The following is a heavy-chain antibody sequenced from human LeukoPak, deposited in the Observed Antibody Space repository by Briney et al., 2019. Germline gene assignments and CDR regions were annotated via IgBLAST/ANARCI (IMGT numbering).Heavy chain of an antibody. CDR3: ARVPVTMVRGVQYYFDY. D-gene: IGHD3-10*01. CDR2: ITSDNRYI. V-gene: IGHV3-21*01. J-gene: IGHJ4*02. Sequence: GGALRLSCAASGFTFSSYTMNWVRQAPGKGLEWASSITSDNRYIFYADSVKGRFTISRDNAKNSLYLQMNSLRAEDTAVYYCARVPVTMVRGVQYYFDYWGQGTLVTVSS. CDR1: GFTFSSYT.